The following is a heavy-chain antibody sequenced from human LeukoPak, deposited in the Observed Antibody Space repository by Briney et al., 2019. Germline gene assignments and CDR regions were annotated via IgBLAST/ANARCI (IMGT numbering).Heavy chain of an antibody. D-gene: IGHD3-22*01. J-gene: IGHJ5*02. V-gene: IGHV4-59*01. CDR2: IYYSGST. CDR1: GGSISSYY. CDR3: ARGGSMIIA. Sequence: SETLSLTCTVSGGSISSYYWSWIRQPPGKGLEWIGYIYYSGSTNYNPSLKSRVTISVDTSKNQFSLKLSSVTAADTAVYYCARGGSMIIAWGQGTLVTVSS.